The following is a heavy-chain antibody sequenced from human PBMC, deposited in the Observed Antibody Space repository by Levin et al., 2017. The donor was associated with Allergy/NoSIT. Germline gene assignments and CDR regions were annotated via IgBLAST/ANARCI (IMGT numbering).Heavy chain of an antibody. CDR1: GFTFSSYE. CDR3: ARDLVVVVPAAIYRADLNYGMDV. J-gene: IGHJ6*02. Sequence: GESLKISCAASGFTFSSYEMNWVRQAPGKGLEWVSYISSSGSTIYYADSVKGRFTISRDNAKNSLYLQMNSLRAEDTAVYYCARDLVVVVPAAIYRADLNYGMDVWGQGTTVTVSS. V-gene: IGHV3-48*03. CDR2: ISSSGSTI. D-gene: IGHD2-2*02.